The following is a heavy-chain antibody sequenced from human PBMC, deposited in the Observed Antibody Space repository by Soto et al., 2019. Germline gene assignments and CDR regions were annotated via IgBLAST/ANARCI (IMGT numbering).Heavy chain of an antibody. CDR2: IYHTGNT. D-gene: IGHD2-2*01. CDR3: ARDEYQLLSSVSWFDS. Sequence: SLTCTVSVFSISDDSYWSWIGQTPGKGLEWIGYIYHTGNTYYNPSLRSRVSISVDKSKSQFSLKLISVTAADTAVYFCARDEYQLLSSVSWFDSWGQGTLVTVSS. CDR1: VFSISDDSY. J-gene: IGHJ5*01. V-gene: IGHV4-30-4*01.